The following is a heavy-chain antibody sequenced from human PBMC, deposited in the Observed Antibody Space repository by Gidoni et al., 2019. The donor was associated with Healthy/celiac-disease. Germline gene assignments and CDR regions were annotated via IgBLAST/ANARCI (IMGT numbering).Heavy chain of an antibody. J-gene: IGHJ6*02. CDR2: IKSKTDGGTT. CDR1: GLTVSTAW. CDR3: TTEGFWSGYYTWFRDMDV. V-gene: IGHV3-15*01. Sequence: VQLVQPGGGLAKPAGSLMLSCAASGLTVSTAWTTRVRQDLGTGLEWVGRIKSKTDGGTTDYAAPVKGRFTISRYDSKNTLYLQMNSLKTEDTAVYYCTTEGFWSGYYTWFRDMDVWGQGTTVTVSS. D-gene: IGHD3-3*01.